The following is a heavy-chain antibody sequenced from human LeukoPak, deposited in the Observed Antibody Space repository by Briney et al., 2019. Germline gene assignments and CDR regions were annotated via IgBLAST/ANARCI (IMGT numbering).Heavy chain of an antibody. CDR2: IIPILGIA. CDR1: GGTFSSYT. CDR3: ASAPSYGDYFLNAFDI. Sequence: SVKVSCKASGGTFSSYTISWVRQAPGQGLEWMGRIIPILGIANYAQKFQGRVTITADKSTSTAYMELSSLRSEDTAVYYCASAPSYGDYFLNAFDIWGQGTMVTVSS. J-gene: IGHJ3*02. D-gene: IGHD4-17*01. V-gene: IGHV1-69*02.